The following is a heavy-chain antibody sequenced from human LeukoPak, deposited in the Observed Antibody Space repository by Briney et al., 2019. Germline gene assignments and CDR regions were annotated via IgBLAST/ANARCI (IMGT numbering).Heavy chain of an antibody. Sequence: SETLSLTCAVYGGSFSGYYWSWIRQPPGKGLEWIGEINHSGSTNYNPSLKSRVTISVDTSKNQSSLKLSSVTAADTAVYYCASTRKMDGIDYYDSSGYPPPVWGQGTTVTVSS. D-gene: IGHD3-22*01. J-gene: IGHJ6*02. CDR2: INHSGST. CDR1: GGSFSGYY. V-gene: IGHV4-34*01. CDR3: ASTRKMDGIDYYDSSGYPPPV.